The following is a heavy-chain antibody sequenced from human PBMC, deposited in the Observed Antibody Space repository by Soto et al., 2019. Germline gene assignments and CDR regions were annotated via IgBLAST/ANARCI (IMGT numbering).Heavy chain of an antibody. D-gene: IGHD2-15*01. CDR3: ARYLVVVARTTYYMDF. V-gene: IGHV1-18*01. CDR2: ISAYNGNT. CDR1: GYTFTSYG. J-gene: IGHJ6*03. Sequence: GASVKVSCKASGYTFTSYGISWVRQAPGQGLEWMGWISAYNGNTDYAQKLQGRVTMTTDTSTSTAYMELRSLRSDDTAVYYCARYLVVVARTTYYMDFWGKGTTVTVSS.